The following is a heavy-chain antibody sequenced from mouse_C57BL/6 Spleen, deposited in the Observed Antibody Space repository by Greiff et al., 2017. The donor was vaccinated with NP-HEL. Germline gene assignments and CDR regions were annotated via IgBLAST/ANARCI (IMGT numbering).Heavy chain of an antibody. CDR1: GYTFTDYN. CDR3: AREGDDYDGAWFAY. Sequence: VQLKQSGPELVKPGASVKIPCKASGYTFTDYNMDWVKQSHGKSLEWIGDINPNNGGTIYNQKFKGKATLTVDKSSSTAYMELRSLTSEDTAVYYCAREGDDYDGAWFAYWGQGTLVTVSA. D-gene: IGHD2-4*01. J-gene: IGHJ3*01. V-gene: IGHV1-18*01. CDR2: INPNNGGT.